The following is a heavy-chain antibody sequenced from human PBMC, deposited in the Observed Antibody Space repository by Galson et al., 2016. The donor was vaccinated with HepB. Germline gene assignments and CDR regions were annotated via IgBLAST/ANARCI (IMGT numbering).Heavy chain of an antibody. Sequence: ETLSLTCTVSGGSIRSYYWSWIRQPPGKGLEWIGYIYYSGSANYNPSLKSRVSIPVDTAKSQFSLKLTSVTAADTAVYYCAGDGGYDWFDYWGQGTLVTVSS. D-gene: IGHD5-12*01. CDR3: AGDGGYDWFDY. J-gene: IGHJ4*02. V-gene: IGHV4-59*12. CDR1: GGSIRSYY. CDR2: IYYSGSA.